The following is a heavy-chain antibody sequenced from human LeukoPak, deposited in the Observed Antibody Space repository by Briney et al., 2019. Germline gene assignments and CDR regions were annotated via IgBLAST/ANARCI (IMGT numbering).Heavy chain of an antibody. V-gene: IGHV3-23*01. CDR2: ISGSGGST. CDR3: TTDWSVLLWFGEH. Sequence: PGGSLRLSCAASGFTFSSYAMSWVRQAPGKGLEWVSAISGSGGSTYYADSVKGRFTISRDNSKNTLYLQMNSLKTEDTAVYYCTTDWSVLLWFGEHWGQGTLVTVSS. CDR1: GFTFSSYA. D-gene: IGHD3-10*01. J-gene: IGHJ1*01.